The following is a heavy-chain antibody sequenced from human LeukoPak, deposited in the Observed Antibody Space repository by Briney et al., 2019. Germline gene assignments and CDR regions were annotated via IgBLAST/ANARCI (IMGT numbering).Heavy chain of an antibody. J-gene: IGHJ4*02. CDR2: ISGSGGST. D-gene: IGHD1-1*01. CDR1: GFTFSSYA. V-gene: IGHV3-23*01. Sequence: GRSLRLSCAASGFTFSSYAMSWVRQAPGKGLEWVSAISGSGGSTYYADSVKGRFTISRDNSKNTLYLQMNSLRAEDTAVYYCAKSGQSGTTRWFFDYWGQGTLVTVSS. CDR3: AKSGQSGTTRWFFDY.